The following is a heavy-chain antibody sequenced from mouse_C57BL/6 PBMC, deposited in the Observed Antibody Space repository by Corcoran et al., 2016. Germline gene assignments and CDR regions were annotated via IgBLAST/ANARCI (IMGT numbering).Heavy chain of an antibody. CDR2: INPNNGGT. CDR1: GYTFTDYN. CDR3: ARVGIITTVVDYAMDY. Sequence: EVQLQQSGPELVKPGASVKIPCKASGYTFTDYNMDWVMQSHGISLEWIGDINPNNGGTIYNQKFKGKATLTVDKSSSTAYMELRSLTSEDTAVYYCARVGIITTVVDYAMDYWGQGTSVTVSS. V-gene: IGHV1-18*01. D-gene: IGHD1-1*01. J-gene: IGHJ4*01.